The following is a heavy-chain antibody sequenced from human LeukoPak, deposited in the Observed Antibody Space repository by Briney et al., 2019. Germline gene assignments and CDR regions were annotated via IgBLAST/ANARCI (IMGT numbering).Heavy chain of an antibody. Sequence: GGSLRLSCAASGFTFSDYYMSWIRQAPGKGLEWVSYISNSGTTIYYADSLKGRFTISRDNANNSLYLQMNSLRAEDTAVYYCARLNKGYFDRSYYYYYYMDVWGKGTTVTISS. J-gene: IGHJ6*03. D-gene: IGHD3-9*01. CDR2: ISNSGTTI. CDR1: GFTFSDYY. CDR3: ARLNKGYFDRSYYYYYYMDV. V-gene: IGHV3-11*01.